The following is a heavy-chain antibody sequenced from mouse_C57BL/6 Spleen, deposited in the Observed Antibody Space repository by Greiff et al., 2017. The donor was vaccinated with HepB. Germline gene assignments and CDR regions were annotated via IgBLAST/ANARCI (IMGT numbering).Heavy chain of an antibody. Sequence: EVKLVESGGGLVKPGGSLKLSCAASGFTFSSYTMSWVRQTPEKRLEWVATISGGGGNTYYPDSVKGRFTISRDNAKNTLYLQMSSLRSEDTALYYCARQSYYSNYGYCDYWGQGTTLTVSS. V-gene: IGHV5-9*01. CDR1: GFTFSSYT. J-gene: IGHJ2*01. CDR3: ARQSYYSNYGYCDY. D-gene: IGHD2-5*01. CDR2: ISGGGGNT.